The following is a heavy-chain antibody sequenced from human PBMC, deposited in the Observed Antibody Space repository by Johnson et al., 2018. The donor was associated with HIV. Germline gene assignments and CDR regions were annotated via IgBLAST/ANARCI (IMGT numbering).Heavy chain of an antibody. J-gene: IGHJ3*02. CDR1: GFTFSSYA. CDR3: AGARRVRGVRDAFDI. V-gene: IGHV3-30-3*01. Sequence: QVQLVESGGGVVQPGRSLRLSCAASGFTFSSYAMHWVRQAPGKGLEWVAVISYDGSNKYYADSVKGRFPISRDNSKNTRYMQMNSLRADDTDVYYCAGARRVRGVRDAFDIWGQGTMVTVSS. CDR2: ISYDGSNK. D-gene: IGHD3-10*01.